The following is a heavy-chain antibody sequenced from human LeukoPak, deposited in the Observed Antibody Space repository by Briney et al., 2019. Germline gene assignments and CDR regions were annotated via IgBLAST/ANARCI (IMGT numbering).Heavy chain of an antibody. CDR3: AKPTYYYGSGSYYSFYYGMDV. J-gene: IGHJ6*02. D-gene: IGHD3-10*01. Sequence: GGSLRLSCAASGFTFSSYGMHWVRQAPGKGLEWVAVIWYDGSNKYYADSVKGRFTISRDNSKNTLYLQMNSLRAEDTAVYYCAKPTYYYGSGSYYSFYYGMDVWGQGTTVTVSS. CDR1: GFTFSSYG. V-gene: IGHV3-33*06. CDR2: IWYDGSNK.